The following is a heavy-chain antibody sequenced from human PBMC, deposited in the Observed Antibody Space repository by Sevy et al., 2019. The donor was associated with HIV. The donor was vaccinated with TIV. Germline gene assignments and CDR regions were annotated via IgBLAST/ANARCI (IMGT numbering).Heavy chain of an antibody. V-gene: IGHV1-24*01. J-gene: IGHJ4*02. Sequence: ASVKVSCKVSGHTLTEFSMHWVRQAPGKGLEWMVTFDPEDGKRVHAQNFQGRVTMTEDTSTDTAYMELSSLRSEDTAVYTYTTTKDYYDSSGYPFDYWGQGTLVTVSS. D-gene: IGHD3-22*01. CDR2: FDPEDGKR. CDR1: GHTLTEFS. CDR3: TTTKDYYDSSGYPFDY.